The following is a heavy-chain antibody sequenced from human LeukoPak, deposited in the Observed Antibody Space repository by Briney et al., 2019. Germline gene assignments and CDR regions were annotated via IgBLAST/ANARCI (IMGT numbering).Heavy chain of an antibody. V-gene: IGHV3-74*01. CDR1: GFAFSSYW. Sequence: PGGSLRPSCAASGFAFSSYWMHWVRQAPGKGLVWVSRINSDGSSTSYADSVKGRFTISRDNAKNTLYLQMNSLRAEDTAVYYCARGGSSGYPDYWGQGTLVTVSS. CDR2: INSDGSST. D-gene: IGHD3-22*01. J-gene: IGHJ4*02. CDR3: ARGGSSGYPDY.